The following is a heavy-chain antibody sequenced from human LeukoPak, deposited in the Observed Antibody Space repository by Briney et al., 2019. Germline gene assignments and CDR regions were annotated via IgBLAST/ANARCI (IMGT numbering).Heavy chain of an antibody. CDR3: ARSIGLTGGGVDV. V-gene: IGHV1-46*01. J-gene: IGHJ6*02. CDR2: INPSGGST. Sequence: ASVKVSCKASGYTFTSYYMHWVRQAPGQGLEWMGIINPSGGSTSYAQKFQGRVTMTRDMSTSTVYMELSSLRSEDTAVYYCARSIGLTGGGVDVWGQGTTVAVSS. CDR1: GYTFTSYY. D-gene: IGHD3-9*01.